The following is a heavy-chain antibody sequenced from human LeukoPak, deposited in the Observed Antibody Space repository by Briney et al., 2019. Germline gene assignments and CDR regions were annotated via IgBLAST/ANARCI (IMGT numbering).Heavy chain of an antibody. J-gene: IGHJ4*02. CDR3: ARGGISGWDHYFDY. D-gene: IGHD1-20*01. Sequence: SETLSLTCTVSGGSISSGSYYWSWIRQPAGKGLEWIGRIYTSGSTNYNPSLKSQVTISVDTSKNQFSLKLSSVTAADTAVYYCARGGISGWDHYFDYWGQGTLVTVSS. V-gene: IGHV4-61*02. CDR2: IYTSGST. CDR1: GGSISSGSYY.